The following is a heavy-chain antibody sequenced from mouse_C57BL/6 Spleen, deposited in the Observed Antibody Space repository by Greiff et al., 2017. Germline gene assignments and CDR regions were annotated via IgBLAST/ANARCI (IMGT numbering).Heavy chain of an antibody. CDR3: ARDGDGYYWFAY. CDR1: GYAFTNYL. CDR2: INPGSGGT. V-gene: IGHV1-54*01. D-gene: IGHD2-3*01. Sequence: QVQLKESGAELVRPGTSVKVSCKASGYAFTNYLLEWVKQRPGQGLEWIGVINPGSGGTNYNEKFKGKATLTADKSSSTAYMQLSSLTSEDSAVYFCARDGDGYYWFAYWGQGTLVTVSA. J-gene: IGHJ3*01.